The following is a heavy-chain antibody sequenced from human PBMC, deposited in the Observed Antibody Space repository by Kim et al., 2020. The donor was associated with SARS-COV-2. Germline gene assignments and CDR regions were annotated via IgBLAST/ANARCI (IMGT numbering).Heavy chain of an antibody. J-gene: IGHJ4*02. Sequence: GGSLRLSCAVSGFTFGSYTMNWVRQAPGKGLEWISSITDRSTYKYYKDSVEGRVTISRDNAKNSLYLQMDNLRAEDTAVYFCARDSITGTTFSGKAFDYWGQGTLVTVSS. CDR3: ARDSITGTTFSGKAFDY. D-gene: IGHD1-20*01. CDR2: ITDRSTYK. V-gene: IGHV3-21*01. CDR1: GFTFGSYT.